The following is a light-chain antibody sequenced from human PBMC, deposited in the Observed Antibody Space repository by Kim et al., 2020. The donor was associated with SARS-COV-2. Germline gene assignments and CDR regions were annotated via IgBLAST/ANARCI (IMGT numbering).Light chain of an antibody. J-gene: IGKJ4*01. CDR1: QTISRD. CDR2: GVS. CDR3: QQYNDWPLT. Sequence: VFPGERATLSCRTSQTISRDLAWYQQKPGQAPRLLIYGVSTRATGIPATFTGSGSGTEFTLTISSLQSEDFAVYYCQQYNDWPLTFGGGTKVDIK. V-gene: IGKV3-15*01.